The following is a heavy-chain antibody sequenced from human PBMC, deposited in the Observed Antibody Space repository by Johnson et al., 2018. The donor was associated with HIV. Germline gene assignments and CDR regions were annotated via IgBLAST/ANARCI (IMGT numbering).Heavy chain of an antibody. J-gene: IGHJ3*01. V-gene: IGHV3-30*02. Sequence: VQLVESGGGVVQPGGSLRLSCAASGFNFNIYGMHWVRQAPVRGLEWVAFIRYDGSYKNYVDSARGRFTISRDSSKNTLYLQMNSLRAEDTAIYYCAKGPRGYYNFWSNWGQGTMVTVSS. CDR2: IRYDGSYK. CDR1: GFNFNIYG. D-gene: IGHD3-3*01. CDR3: AKGPRGYYNFWSN.